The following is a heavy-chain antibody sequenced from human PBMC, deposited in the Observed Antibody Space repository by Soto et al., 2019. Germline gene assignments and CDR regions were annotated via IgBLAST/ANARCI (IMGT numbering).Heavy chain of an antibody. CDR3: AKDPRLYNSGWFDY. J-gene: IGHJ4*02. V-gene: IGHV3-9*01. CDR2: ISWNSGSI. D-gene: IGHD6-19*01. CDR1: GFTFDDYA. Sequence: EVQLVESGGGLVQPGRSLRLSCAASGFTFDDYAMHWVRQAPGKGLEWVSGISWNSGSIGYADSVKGRFTISRDNAKNSLYLQMNSLRAEDTALYSCAKDPRLYNSGWFDYWGQGTLVTVSS.